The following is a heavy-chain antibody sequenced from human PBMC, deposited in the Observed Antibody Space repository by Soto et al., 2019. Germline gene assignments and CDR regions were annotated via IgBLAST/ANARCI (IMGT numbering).Heavy chain of an antibody. D-gene: IGHD2-2*01. V-gene: IGHV4-39*01. CDR2: IYYSGST. J-gene: IGHJ5*02. CDR3: ARPKYCSSTSCYGRDNWVDP. CDR1: GGSISSSSYY. Sequence: QLQLQESGPGLVKPSETLSLTCTVSGGSISSSSYYWGWIRQPPGKGLEWIGSIYYSGSTYYNPSLKSRVTNSLDTAKNQVSLKLSSGTAGDTAVYYCARPKYCSSTSCYGRDNWVDPWGQGNPVTVSS.